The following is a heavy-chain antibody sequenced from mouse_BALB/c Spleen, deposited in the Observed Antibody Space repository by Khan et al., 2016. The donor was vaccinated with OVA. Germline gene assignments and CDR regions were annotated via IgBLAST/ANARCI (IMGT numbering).Heavy chain of an antibody. CDR2: IAPGSSNA. Sequence: DLVKPGASVKLSCKASGYTFTSYWINWIKQRPGQGLEWIGRIAPGSSNAYYNAMFKGKATLTVDTSSSPAFIPLSSLSSEDSAVFYCAREKYYGRSCYTMDYWGQGTSVTVSA. V-gene: IGHV1S41*01. CDR1: GYTFTSYW. D-gene: IGHD1-1*01. J-gene: IGHJ4*01. CDR3: AREKYYGRSCYTMDY.